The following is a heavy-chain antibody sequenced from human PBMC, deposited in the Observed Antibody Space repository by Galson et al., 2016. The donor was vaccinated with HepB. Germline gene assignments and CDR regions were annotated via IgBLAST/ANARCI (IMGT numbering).Heavy chain of an antibody. CDR3: ARGRGVDV. CDR1: GFTFSSYW. CDR2: INSDGTST. V-gene: IGHV3-74*01. Sequence: SLRLSCAASGFTFSSYWMHWVRQAPGKGLVWVSGINSDGTSTTYADSVKGRFTISRDNAKNTLYLQMNSLRGEDTALYYCARGRGVDVWGQGTTVTVSS. J-gene: IGHJ6*02.